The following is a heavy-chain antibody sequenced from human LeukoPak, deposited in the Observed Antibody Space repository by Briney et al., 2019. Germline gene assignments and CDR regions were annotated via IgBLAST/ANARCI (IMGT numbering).Heavy chain of an antibody. CDR3: ATGYYYDSSGYN. CDR1: GLTFNRAW. V-gene: IGHV3-15*01. J-gene: IGHJ4*02. CDR2: IKSKPDGGTT. D-gene: IGHD3-22*01. Sequence: PGGSLRLSCAASGLTFNRAWMTWVRQAPGKGLEWVGRIKSKPDGGTTDYAAPVKGRFTISRDDSKTTLYLQMSSLKVEDTAVYYCATGYYYDSSGYNWGQGTLVTVSS.